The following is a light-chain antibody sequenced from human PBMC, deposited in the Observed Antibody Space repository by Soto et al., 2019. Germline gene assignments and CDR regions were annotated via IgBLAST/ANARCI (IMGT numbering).Light chain of an antibody. Sequence: QSVLTQPPSVSGAPGQRVTISCTGSSSNIGAGYDVHWYQQLPGTAPKLVIYGNRNRPSGVPDRFSGSKSGTSASLAITGLQAEDEADYYCVSFAGGTYVFGTGTKLTVL. CDR2: GNR. V-gene: IGLV1-40*01. CDR3: VSFAGGTYV. CDR1: SSNIGAGYD. J-gene: IGLJ1*01.